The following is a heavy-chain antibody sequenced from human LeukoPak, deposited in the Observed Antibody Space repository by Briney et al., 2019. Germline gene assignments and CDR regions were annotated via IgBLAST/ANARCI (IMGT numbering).Heavy chain of an antibody. CDR2: ISGNGVST. D-gene: IGHD2-2*01. CDR3: ARDASDIVVVPAAVGPFDL. V-gene: IGHV3-64*01. Sequence: GSLRLSCAASEFTFSSYAMYWVRRTPGKGLEYVSVISGNGVSTHYATSVKGRFTISRDNSKNTLYLQMGSLRAEDMAVYYCARDASDIVVVPAAVGPFDLWGQGTLVTVSS. J-gene: IGHJ4*02. CDR1: EFTFSSYA.